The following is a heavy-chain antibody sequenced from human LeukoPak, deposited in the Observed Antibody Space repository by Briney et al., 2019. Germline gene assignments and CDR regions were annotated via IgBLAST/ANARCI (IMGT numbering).Heavy chain of an antibody. V-gene: IGHV3-48*02. CDR1: GFTLSSYS. Sequence: GGSLRLSCVASGFTLSSYSMNWVRQAPGKGLGWVSYISDTGSTIAYADSVKGRFTTSRDEAKNSLHLQMNSLRDEDTAVYYCTRRFDSWGQGVLVTVSS. CDR3: TRRFDS. CDR2: ISDTGSTI. J-gene: IGHJ4*02.